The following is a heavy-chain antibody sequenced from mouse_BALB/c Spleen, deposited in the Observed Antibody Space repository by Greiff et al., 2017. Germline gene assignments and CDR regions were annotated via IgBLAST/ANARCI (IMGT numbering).Heavy chain of an antibody. D-gene: IGHD2-4*01. CDR1: GFTFSSYT. CDR3: TRDGTMITTDYFDY. CDR2: ISSGGSYT. Sequence: EVQLVESGGGLVKPGGSLKLSCAASGFTFSSYTMSWVRQTPEKRLEWVATISSGGSYTYYPDRVKGRFTISRDNAKNTLYLQMSSLKSEDTAMYYCTRDGTMITTDYFDYWGQGTTLTVSS. J-gene: IGHJ2*01. V-gene: IGHV5-6-4*01.